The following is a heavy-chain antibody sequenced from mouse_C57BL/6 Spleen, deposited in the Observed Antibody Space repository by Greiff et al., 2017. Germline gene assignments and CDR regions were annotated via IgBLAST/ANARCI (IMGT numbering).Heavy chain of an antibody. CDR1: GFTFSSYA. CDR3: ARERAQLGEDAMDY. Sequence: VQLKESGGGLVKPGGSLKLSCAASGFTFSSYAMSWVRQTPEKRLEWVATISDGGSYTYYPDNVKGRFTISRDNAKNNLYLQMSHLKSEDTAMYYCARERAQLGEDAMDYWGQGTSVTVSS. CDR2: ISDGGSYT. V-gene: IGHV5-4*01. J-gene: IGHJ4*01. D-gene: IGHD4-1*02.